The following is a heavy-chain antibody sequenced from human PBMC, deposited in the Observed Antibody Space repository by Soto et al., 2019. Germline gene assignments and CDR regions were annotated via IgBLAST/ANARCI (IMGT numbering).Heavy chain of an antibody. V-gene: IGHV4-59*04. D-gene: IGHD3-22*01. CDR3: ARQKPGRVVVYYYYGMGV. J-gene: IGHJ6*02. Sequence: SETLSLTCTVPGGSISSYYWTWIRQPPGKGLEWIGYIYYSGSTYYNPSLKSRVTISVDTSKNQFSLKLSSVTAADTAVYYCARQKPGRVVVYYYYGMGVWGQGTTVTVSS. CDR2: IYYSGST. CDR1: GGSISSYY.